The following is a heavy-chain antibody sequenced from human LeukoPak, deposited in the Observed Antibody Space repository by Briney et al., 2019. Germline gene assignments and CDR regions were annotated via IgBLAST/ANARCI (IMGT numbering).Heavy chain of an antibody. CDR2: IIPIFGTA. D-gene: IGHD3-3*01. J-gene: IGHJ5*02. V-gene: IGHV1-69*01. CDR1: GGTFSSYA. Sequence: SVKVSCEASGGTFSSYAISWVRQAPGQGLEWMGGIIPIFGTANYAQKFQGRVTITADESTSTAYMELSSLRSEDTAVYYCARVPTRYITIFGVVIIGWFDPWGQGTLVTVSS. CDR3: ARVPTRYITIFGVVIIGWFDP.